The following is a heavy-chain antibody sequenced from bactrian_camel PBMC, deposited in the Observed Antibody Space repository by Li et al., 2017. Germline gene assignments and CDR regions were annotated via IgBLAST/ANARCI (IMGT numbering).Heavy chain of an antibody. V-gene: IGHV3S55*01. CDR3: AVRLSSVCYNRAETFEY. Sequence: HVQLVESGGGSVQAGGSLRLSCPGSGYTYRSYCMGWFRQAPGKEREGVAAIDRVGNTNYADSVKGRFTISRGNADNTLYLQMNSLKPDDSAMYYCAVRLSSVCYNRAETFEYWGQGTQVTVS. CDR1: GYTYRSYC. CDR2: IDRVGNT. D-gene: IGHD2*01. J-gene: IGHJ4*01.